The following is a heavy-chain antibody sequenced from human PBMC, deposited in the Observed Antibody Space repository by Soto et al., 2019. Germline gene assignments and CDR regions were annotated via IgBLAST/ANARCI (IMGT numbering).Heavy chain of an antibody. D-gene: IGHD5-12*01. Sequence: QVQLQESGPGLVKPSQTLSLTCTVSGGSISSGDYYWSWIRQPPGKGLEWIGYIYYSGSTYYNPTLKSRFTISVDTSKNQFSLKLSSVTAADTAVYYCARVTEVATTSPDNWFDPWGQGTLVTVSS. V-gene: IGHV4-30-4*01. CDR3: ARVTEVATTSPDNWFDP. CDR1: GGSISSGDYY. CDR2: IYYSGST. J-gene: IGHJ5*02.